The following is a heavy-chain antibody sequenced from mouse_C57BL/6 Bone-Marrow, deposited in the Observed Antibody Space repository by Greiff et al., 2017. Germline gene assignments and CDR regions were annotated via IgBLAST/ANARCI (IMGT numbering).Heavy chain of an antibody. J-gene: IGHJ2*01. V-gene: IGHV1-69*01. Sequence: QVQLQQPGAELVMPGASVKLSCKASGYTFTSYWMHWVKQRPGQGLEWIGEIDPSDSYTNYHQKFKGKYTLTVDKSSSTAYMQLSSLTSEDSAFYYCAREPYFDYWGQGTTLTVSS. CDR3: AREPYFDY. CDR1: GYTFTSYW. CDR2: IDPSDSYT.